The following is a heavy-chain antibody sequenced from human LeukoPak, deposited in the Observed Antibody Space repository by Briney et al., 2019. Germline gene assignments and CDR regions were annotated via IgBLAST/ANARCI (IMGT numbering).Heavy chain of an antibody. CDR3: TRGPIQLWLYHGMDV. V-gene: IGHV3-49*04. CDR1: GFTFGDHA. D-gene: IGHD5-18*01. Sequence: GGSLRLSCTVSGFTFGDHAMSWVRQAPGKGLEWVGFIRSKTYGGTTEYAASVKGKFIISRDDSTSIAYLQMNSLKTEDTAVYYCTRGPIQLWLYHGMDVWGQGTTVTVSS. CDR2: IRSKTYGGTT. J-gene: IGHJ6*02.